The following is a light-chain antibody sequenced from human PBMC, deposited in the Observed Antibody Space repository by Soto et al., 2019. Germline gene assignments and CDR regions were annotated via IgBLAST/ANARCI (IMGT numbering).Light chain of an antibody. V-gene: IGKV3-20*01. J-gene: IGKJ5*01. CDR3: QRYSSSPPAFT. CDR2: GAS. CDR1: QSFTSGY. Sequence: EIALTQSPGPLSLSPGEIATLSCKASQSFTSGYLAWYQQQPNQAPRLLIYGASYRATGIPDRFSGGGSGTDFTLTISRLEPQDFAVYYCQRYSSSPPAFTFGQGTRLEIK.